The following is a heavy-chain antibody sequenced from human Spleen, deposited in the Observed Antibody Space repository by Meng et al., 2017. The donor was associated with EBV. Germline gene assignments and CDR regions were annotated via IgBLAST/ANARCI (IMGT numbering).Heavy chain of an antibody. V-gene: IGHV4-30-4*01. CDR2: INYRGNT. J-gene: IGHJ5*02. CDR3: ARGAAKWFDP. Sequence: QWQGQASGPGLCKPSQTLSLTCDVSGGSISSGGYYWSWIRQPPGKGLEWIGYINYRGNTYDNPSLRSRAALSVDTSKNQFSLKLSSVTAADTAVYYCARGAAKWFDPWGPGTLVTVSS. CDR1: GGSISSGGYY. D-gene: IGHD6-25*01.